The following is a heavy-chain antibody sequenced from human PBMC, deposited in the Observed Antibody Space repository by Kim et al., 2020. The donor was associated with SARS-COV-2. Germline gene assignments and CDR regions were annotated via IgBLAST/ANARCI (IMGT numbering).Heavy chain of an antibody. J-gene: IGHJ1*01. CDR2: ISAYNGNT. CDR3: ARDRRSITIFGVVISSAEYFQH. D-gene: IGHD3-3*01. CDR1: GYTFTSYG. Sequence: ASVKVSCKASGYTFTSYGISWVRQAPGQGLEWMGWISAYNGNTNYAQKLQGRVTMTTDTSTSTAYMELRSLRSDDTAVYYCARDRRSITIFGVVISSAEYFQHWGQGTLVTVSS. V-gene: IGHV1-18*01.